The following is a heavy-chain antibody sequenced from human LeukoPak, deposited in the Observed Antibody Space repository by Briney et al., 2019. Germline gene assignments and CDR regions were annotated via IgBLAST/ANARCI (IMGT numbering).Heavy chain of an antibody. CDR1: GGSISSYY. V-gene: IGHV4-59*01. J-gene: IGHJ4*02. CDR2: IYYSGST. CDR3: ARGGVIAPQTFDY. D-gene: IGHD2-21*01. Sequence: SETLSLTCTVSGGSISSYYWSWIRQPPGKGLEWIGYIYYSGSTNYNPSLKSRVTISVDTSKNQFSLRLSSVTAADTAVYYCARGGVIAPQTFDYWGQGTLVTVSS.